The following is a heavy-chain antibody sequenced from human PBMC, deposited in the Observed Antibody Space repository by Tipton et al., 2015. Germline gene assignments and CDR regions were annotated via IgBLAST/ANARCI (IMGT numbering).Heavy chain of an antibody. CDR3: AREPQYSSGRIDF. CDR1: GGSVRSGSYY. Sequence: TLSLTCTVSGGSVRSGSYYWSWIRQPPGKGLEWIGYIYYSGIYSGTTNYNPALKSRVTISVDTSKNQFSLKLTSLSATDTGVYYCAREPQYSSGRIDFWGQGTLVTVSS. D-gene: IGHD3-10*01. CDR2: IYYSGIYSGTT. V-gene: IGHV4-61*01. J-gene: IGHJ4*02.